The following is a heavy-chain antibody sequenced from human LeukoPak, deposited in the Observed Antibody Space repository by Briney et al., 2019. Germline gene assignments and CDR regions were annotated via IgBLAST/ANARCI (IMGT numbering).Heavy chain of an antibody. CDR2: IIPIFAIT. Sequence: SVKVSCKASGGTFSRYTINWVRQAPGQGLEWMGRIIPIFAITDFAQKFRGRVTITADESTSTAYMELSSLRSEDTAVYYCARDPQLEFCSSTSCYGEVDVWGQGTTVTVSS. CDR1: GGTFSRYT. D-gene: IGHD2-2*01. J-gene: IGHJ6*02. V-gene: IGHV1-69*13. CDR3: ARDPQLEFCSSTSCYGEVDV.